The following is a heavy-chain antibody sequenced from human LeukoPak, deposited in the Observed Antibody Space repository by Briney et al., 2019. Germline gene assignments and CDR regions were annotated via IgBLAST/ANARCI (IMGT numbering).Heavy chain of an antibody. D-gene: IGHD6-13*01. V-gene: IGHV3-11*01. CDR3: ARDSSSWKNAFDI. CDR2: ISSSGSTI. J-gene: IGHJ3*02. CDR1: GFTFSDYY. Sequence: GGSLRLSCAASGFTFSDYYMSWIRQAPGKGLEWVSYISSSGSTIYYADSVKGRFTISRDNAKNSLYLQMNSLRAEDTAVYYCARDSSSWKNAFDIWGQGTMVTVSS.